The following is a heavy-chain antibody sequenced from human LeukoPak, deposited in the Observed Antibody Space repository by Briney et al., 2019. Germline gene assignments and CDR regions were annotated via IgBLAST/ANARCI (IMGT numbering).Heavy chain of an antibody. J-gene: IGHJ4*02. CDR2: INRGGNEV. CDR3: ARVGTWELQRVFDY. CDR1: GFTFSDYW. V-gene: IGHV3-7*01. D-gene: IGHD1-26*01. Sequence: GGSLRLSCAPSGFTFSDYWMTWVRQVPGKGLEWVANINRGGNEVHYVDSVKGRFTISRDNAKDSLYLQLDSLRVEGTAVYYCARVGTWELQRVFDYWGQGTLVTVSS.